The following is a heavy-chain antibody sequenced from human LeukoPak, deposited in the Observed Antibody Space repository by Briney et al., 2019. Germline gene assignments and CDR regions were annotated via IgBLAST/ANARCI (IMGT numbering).Heavy chain of an antibody. CDR2: INSDGSST. V-gene: IGHV3-74*01. CDR1: GFTFSSYW. CDR3: ARDPVSDKPDYFDD. Sequence: GGSLRLSCAASGFTFSSYWMHWVRQAPGKGLVWVSRINSDGSSTSYADSVKGRFTISRDNAKNTLYLQMNSLRPGDTAVYSCARDPVSDKPDYFDDWGQGTLVTVSS. J-gene: IGHJ4*02. D-gene: IGHD1-14*01.